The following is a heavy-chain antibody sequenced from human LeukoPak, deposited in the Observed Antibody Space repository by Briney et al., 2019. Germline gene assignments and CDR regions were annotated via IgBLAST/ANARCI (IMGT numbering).Heavy chain of an antibody. J-gene: IGHJ6*03. V-gene: IGHV3-48*03. CDR3: ARASGYYYYYMDV. CDR2: ISSSGSDI. Sequence: GGSLRLSCAASGFTFSNYEMHWVRQAPGKGLEWVSYISSSGSDIYYADSVKGRFTISRDNSKNTLYLQMNSLRAEDTAVYYCARASGYYYYYMDVWGKGTTVTISS. CDR1: GFTFSNYE. D-gene: IGHD3-10*01.